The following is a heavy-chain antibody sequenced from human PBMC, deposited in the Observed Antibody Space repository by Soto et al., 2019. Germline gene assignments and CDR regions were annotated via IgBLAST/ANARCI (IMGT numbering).Heavy chain of an antibody. V-gene: IGHV3-21*01. CDR2: ISSSSSYI. CDR1: GFTLSLYS. D-gene: IGHD5-12*01. Sequence: GGSLRLSCAASGFTLSLYSMNWVRQAPGKGLEWVSSISSSSSYIYYADSVKGRFTISRDNARNSLYLQMNSLRAEDTAVYYCARETSGPNRGFDYWGQGTLVTVSS. CDR3: ARETSGPNRGFDY. J-gene: IGHJ4*02.